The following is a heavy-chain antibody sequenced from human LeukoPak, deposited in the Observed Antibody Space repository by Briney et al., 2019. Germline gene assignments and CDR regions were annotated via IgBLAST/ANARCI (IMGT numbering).Heavy chain of an antibody. CDR3: ARTDLYNSPT. Sequence: PSETLSLTCTVSGGSISSSYWNWVRQPRGKGLEWIGYIYYSGSTNYNPSLNSRVTISLDTSKNQFSLKMSSVTAADTAMYYCARTDLYNSPTWGQGTLVIVSS. J-gene: IGHJ5*02. V-gene: IGHV4-59*01. D-gene: IGHD6-13*01. CDR2: IYYSGST. CDR1: GGSISSSY.